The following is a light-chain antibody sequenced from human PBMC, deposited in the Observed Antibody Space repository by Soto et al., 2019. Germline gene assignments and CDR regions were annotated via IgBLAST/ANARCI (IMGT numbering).Light chain of an antibody. V-gene: IGLV2-14*01. Sequence: QSVLTRPACVSGSPGQSIASSCTGTSSDVGLYDYVSWYQQHPCKAPQLMIYAVSNRPSGVSNRFSASKSGNTASLFISGLQAEDEADYYCSSYTCDSSDVFGSGTMVTVL. CDR2: AVS. CDR1: SSDVGLYDY. CDR3: SSYTCDSSDV. J-gene: IGLJ1*01.